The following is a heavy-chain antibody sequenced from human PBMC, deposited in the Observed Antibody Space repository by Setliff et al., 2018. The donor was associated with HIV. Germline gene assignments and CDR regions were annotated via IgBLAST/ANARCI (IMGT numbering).Heavy chain of an antibody. D-gene: IGHD2-2*01. Sequence: ASVKVSCKASGNTFTTYDISWVRQAPGQGLEWMGWISVYNGDTNDAQKFQGRVTMTTDTSTSTAYMELRSLRPDDTAVYYGARAIRWGYCSSTSCSDAFDIWGQGTMVTVSS. CDR1: GNTFTTYD. CDR2: ISVYNGDT. J-gene: IGHJ3*02. CDR3: ARAIRWGYCSSTSCSDAFDI. V-gene: IGHV1-18*01.